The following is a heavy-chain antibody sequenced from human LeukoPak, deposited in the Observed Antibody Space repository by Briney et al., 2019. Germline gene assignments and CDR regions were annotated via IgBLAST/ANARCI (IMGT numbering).Heavy chain of an antibody. D-gene: IGHD3-3*01. J-gene: IGHJ4*02. CDR3: ARGQGGSLRFLEWLLKGYFDY. CDR1: GYSISSGYY. V-gene: IGHV4-38-2*02. CDR2: IDHSGST. Sequence: SETLSLTCTVSGYSISSGYYWGWIRQPPGKGLEWTGSIDHSGSTYYNPSLKSRVTISVDTSKNQFSLKLSSVTAADTAVYYCARGQGGSLRFLEWLLKGYFDYWGQGTLVTVSS.